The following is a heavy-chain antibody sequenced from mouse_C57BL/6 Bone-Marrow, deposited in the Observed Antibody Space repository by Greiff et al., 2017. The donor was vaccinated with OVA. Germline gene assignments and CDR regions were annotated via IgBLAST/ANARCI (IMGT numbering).Heavy chain of an antibody. CDR1: GISITTGNYR. CDR3: ARVDDGYYFDY. J-gene: IGHJ2*01. CDR2: IYYSGTI. V-gene: IGHV3-5*01. Sequence: EVKLQESGPGLVKPSQTVFLTCTVTGISITTGNYRWSWIRQFPGNKLEWIGYIYYSGTITYNPSLTSRTTITRDTPKNQFFLEMNSLTAEDTATYYCARVDDGYYFDYWGQGTTLTVSS. D-gene: IGHD2-3*01.